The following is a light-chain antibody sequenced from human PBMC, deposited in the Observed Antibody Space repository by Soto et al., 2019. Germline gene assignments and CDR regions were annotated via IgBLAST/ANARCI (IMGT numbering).Light chain of an antibody. CDR3: SSYTSSSTLVV. J-gene: IGLJ2*01. Sequence: QSALTQPASVSGSPGQSITISCTGTSSDVGRYNYVSWYQQHPGKAPKLMIYDVNNRPSGVSNRFSGSKSGNTASLTISGRQAEDEADYYCSSYTSSSTLVVFGGGTKVTVL. CDR2: DVN. CDR1: SSDVGRYNY. V-gene: IGLV2-14*01.